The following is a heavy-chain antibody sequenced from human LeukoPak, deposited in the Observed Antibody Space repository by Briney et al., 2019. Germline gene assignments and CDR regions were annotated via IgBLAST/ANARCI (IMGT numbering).Heavy chain of an antibody. D-gene: IGHD4-17*01. J-gene: IGHJ4*02. V-gene: IGHV4-59*01. CDR1: GGSISSYY. CDR3: ARARTVGHPLDY. Sequence: SETLSLTCTVSGGSISSYYWSWIRQPPGKGLEWIGCIYYSGSTNYNPSLKSRVTISVDTSKNQFSLKLSSVTAADTAVYYCARARTVGHPLDYWGQGTLVTVSS. CDR2: IYYSGST.